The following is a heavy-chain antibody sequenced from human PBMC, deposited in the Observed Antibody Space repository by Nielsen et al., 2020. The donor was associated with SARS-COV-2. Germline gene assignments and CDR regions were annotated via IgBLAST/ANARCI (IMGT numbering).Heavy chain of an antibody. V-gene: IGHV4-30-4*01. D-gene: IGHD2-2*01. CDR1: GGSISSGGYF. J-gene: IGHJ3*02. CDR3: ARLPAGTVSFDI. Sequence: SETLSLTCTVSGGSISSGGYFWSWIRQHPGKGLEWIGYIYYSGSSYYNPSLKSRATISADTSKDQISLKLTSVTAADTAVYYCARLPAGTVSFDIWGQGTMVTVS. CDR2: IYYSGSS.